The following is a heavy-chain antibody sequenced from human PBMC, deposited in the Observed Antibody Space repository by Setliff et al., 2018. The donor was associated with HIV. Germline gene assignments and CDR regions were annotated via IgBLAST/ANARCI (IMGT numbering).Heavy chain of an antibody. D-gene: IGHD2-15*01. Sequence: ASVKVSCKASGGAFISHTFTWVRQAPGQGLEWMGRIIPNNGGRNYAQRFLGGVTMTRDTSISTAYMELSRLKFDDTAVYYCARAIGGKGWYYFAYWGQGTLVTVSS. V-gene: IGHV1-2*02. J-gene: IGHJ4*02. CDR3: ARAIGGKGWYYFAY. CDR1: GGAFISHT. CDR2: IIPNNGGR.